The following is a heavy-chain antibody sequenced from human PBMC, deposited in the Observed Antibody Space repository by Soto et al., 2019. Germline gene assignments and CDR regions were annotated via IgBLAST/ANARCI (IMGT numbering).Heavy chain of an antibody. Sequence: GGSLRLSCAASGFTFSSYSMNWVRQAPGKGLEWVSYISSSSSTIYYADSVKGRFTISRDNAKNSLYLQMNSLRAEDTAVYYCARTQWLDFDYWGQGTLVTVSS. CDR2: ISSSSSTI. D-gene: IGHD6-19*01. CDR3: ARTQWLDFDY. CDR1: GFTFSSYS. J-gene: IGHJ4*02. V-gene: IGHV3-48*01.